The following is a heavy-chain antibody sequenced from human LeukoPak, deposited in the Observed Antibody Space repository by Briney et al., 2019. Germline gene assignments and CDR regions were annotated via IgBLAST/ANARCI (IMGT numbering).Heavy chain of an antibody. V-gene: IGHV4-30-4*08. CDR3: ARGATVTTLDY. D-gene: IGHD4-17*01. CDR2: IYYSGST. CDR1: GGSISSGDYY. J-gene: IGHJ4*02. Sequence: SETLSLTCTVSGGSISSGDYYWSWIRQPPGKGLEWIGYIYYSGSTYYNPSLKSRVTISGATSKNQFSLKLSSVTAADTAVYYCARGATVTTLDYWGQGTLVTVSS.